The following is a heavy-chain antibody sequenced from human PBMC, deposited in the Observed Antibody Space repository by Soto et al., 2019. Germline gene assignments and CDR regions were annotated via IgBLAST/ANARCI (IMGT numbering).Heavy chain of an antibody. J-gene: IGHJ4*02. D-gene: IGHD3-3*01. V-gene: IGHV1-8*01. CDR1: GYTFITND. CDR2: MKPSTVDS. CDR3: ARWSYLDY. Sequence: ASVKVSCKASGYTFITNDINWVRQASGQGLEWMGWMKPSTVDSGSDPDFQGRFSISRYTSHSTLYQQMNSLRADDTAMYYCARWSYLDYWGQGTRVTVSS.